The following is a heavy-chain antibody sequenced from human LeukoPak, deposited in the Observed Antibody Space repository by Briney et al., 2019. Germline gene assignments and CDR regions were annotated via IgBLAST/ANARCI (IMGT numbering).Heavy chain of an antibody. V-gene: IGHV4-34*01. CDR2: INHSGST. CDR3: ARGSIAARHLFDY. D-gene: IGHD6-6*01. J-gene: IGHJ4*02. Sequence: SETLSLTCAVYGGSFSGYYWSWIRQPPGKGLEWIGEINHSGSTSYNPSLKSRVTISVDTSKNQFSLKLSSVTAADTAVYYCARGSIAARHLFDYWGQGTLVTVSS. CDR1: GGSFSGYY.